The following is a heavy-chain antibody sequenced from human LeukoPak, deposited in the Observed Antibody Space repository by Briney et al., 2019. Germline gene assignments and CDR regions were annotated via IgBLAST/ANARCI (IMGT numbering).Heavy chain of an antibody. D-gene: IGHD3-9*01. CDR1: GYSFTSYW. CDR3: ARMARSYDILTGRGVGYYFDY. Sequence: GESLKISCKGSGYSFTSYWIGWVRQMPGKGLEWMGIIYPGDSDTRYSPSFQGQVTISADKSISTAYLQWSSLKASDTAMYYCARMARSYDILTGRGVGYYFDYWGQGTLVTVSS. CDR2: IYPGDSDT. V-gene: IGHV5-51*01. J-gene: IGHJ4*02.